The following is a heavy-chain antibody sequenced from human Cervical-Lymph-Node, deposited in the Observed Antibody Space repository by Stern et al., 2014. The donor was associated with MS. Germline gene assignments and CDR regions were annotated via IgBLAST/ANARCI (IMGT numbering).Heavy chain of an antibody. CDR2: IETDGSEK. D-gene: IGHD1-7*01. CDR3: ARAVRELGT. J-gene: IGHJ5*02. Sequence: EVQLEESGGGLVQPGESLRLSCAVSGFTFSNYWMTWVRQAPGKGLEWVASIETDGSEKSYVASVKGRFTISRDNAKNSLYLQMNSLRAEDTAVYYCARAVRELGTWGQGTLVTVSS. V-gene: IGHV3-7*01. CDR1: GFTFSNYW.